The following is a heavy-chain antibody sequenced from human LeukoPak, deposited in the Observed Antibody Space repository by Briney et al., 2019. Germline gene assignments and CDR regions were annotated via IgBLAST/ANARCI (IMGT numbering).Heavy chain of an antibody. CDR2: IKKDESEK. J-gene: IGHJ4*02. Sequence: GGSLRRSCAASGFSFSVNWMSWVRQAPGKGPEWVASIKKDESEKYYVDSVSGRFTISRDNAKNSLYLQMNSLRVEDTAVYYCAKEGYWGRGTLVTVSS. CDR1: GFSFSVNW. V-gene: IGHV3-7*01. CDR3: AKEGY.